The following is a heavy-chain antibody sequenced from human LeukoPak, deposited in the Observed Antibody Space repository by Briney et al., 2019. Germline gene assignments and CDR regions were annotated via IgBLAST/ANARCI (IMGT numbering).Heavy chain of an antibody. Sequence: GGSLRLYCAASGFTFSNYWMYWVRQAPGKGLVLVSRINRDGSSTVYADSVKGRFTISRDNAKNTLYLQMNSLRAEDTAVYYCARDSYTSPDYWGQGTLVTVSS. J-gene: IGHJ4*02. D-gene: IGHD2-2*01. CDR2: INRDGSST. CDR3: ARDSYTSPDY. CDR1: GFTFSNYW. V-gene: IGHV3-74*01.